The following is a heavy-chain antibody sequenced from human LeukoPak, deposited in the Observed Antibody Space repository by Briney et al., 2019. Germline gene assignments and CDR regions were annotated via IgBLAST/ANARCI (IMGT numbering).Heavy chain of an antibody. V-gene: IGHV1-2*06. J-gene: IGHJ3*02. CDR2: INPNSGGT. D-gene: IGHD3-16*02. Sequence: ASVKVSCKASGYTFTGYYMHWVRQAPGQGLEWMGRINPNSGGTNYAQKFQGRVTMTRDTSISTAYVELSRLRSDDTAVYYCARVMITFGGVIVPPAFDIWGQGTMVTVSS. CDR1: GYTFTGYY. CDR3: ARVMITFGGVIVPPAFDI.